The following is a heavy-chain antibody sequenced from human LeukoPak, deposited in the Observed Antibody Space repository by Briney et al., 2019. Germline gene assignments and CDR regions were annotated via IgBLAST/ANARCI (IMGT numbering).Heavy chain of an antibody. V-gene: IGHV1-18*01. CDR1: GYTFTSYG. D-gene: IGHD3-9*01. CDR2: ISAYNGNT. Sequence: ASVKVSCKASGYTFTSYGISWGRQAPGQGLEWMGWISAYNGNTNYAQKLQGRVTMTTDTSTSTAYMELRSLRSDDTAVYYCARDRYYDILTGYYVHAFDIWGQGTMVTVSS. J-gene: IGHJ3*02. CDR3: ARDRYYDILTGYYVHAFDI.